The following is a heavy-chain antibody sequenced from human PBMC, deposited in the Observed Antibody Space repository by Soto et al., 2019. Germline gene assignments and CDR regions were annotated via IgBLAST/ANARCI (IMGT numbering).Heavy chain of an antibody. D-gene: IGHD1-26*01. J-gene: IGHJ4*02. V-gene: IGHV3-23*01. CDR2: ISGSGGST. CDR3: TSSGSYSPPHDY. Sequence: GVSLRLSCAASGFTFSSYAMSWVRQAPGKGLEWVSAISGSGGSTYYADSVKGRFTISRDNSKNTLYLQMNSLRAEDTAVYYCTSSGSYSPPHDYWGQGTLVTVSS. CDR1: GFTFSSYA.